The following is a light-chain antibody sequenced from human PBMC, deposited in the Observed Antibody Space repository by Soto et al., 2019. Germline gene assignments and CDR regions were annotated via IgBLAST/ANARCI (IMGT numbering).Light chain of an antibody. V-gene: IGKV1-33*01. CDR1: QDIRNY. J-gene: IGKJ5*01. CDR3: QQYENLPT. Sequence: DIQMTQSPSSLSASVGDRVTITCQASQDIRNYLNWYQQKPGKAPKVLISLASTLEAGVPSRFRGSGSGTDFTFTISRLQPEDIATYYCQQYENLPTFGQGTRLEIK. CDR2: LAS.